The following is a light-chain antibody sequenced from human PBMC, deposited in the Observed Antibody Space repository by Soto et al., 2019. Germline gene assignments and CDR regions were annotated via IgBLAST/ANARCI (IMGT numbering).Light chain of an antibody. Sequence: EIVMTQSPATLSVSQGERATLSCRASQSGSTNLARYQQKPGQAPRLLIYGASTSPTGIPARFSGSGSGTDFTLTISSLEPEDFAVYYGQQRSNWPLTFGGGTKVEIK. V-gene: IGKV3-11*01. CDR2: GAS. CDR3: QQRSNWPLT. CDR1: QSGSTN. J-gene: IGKJ4*01.